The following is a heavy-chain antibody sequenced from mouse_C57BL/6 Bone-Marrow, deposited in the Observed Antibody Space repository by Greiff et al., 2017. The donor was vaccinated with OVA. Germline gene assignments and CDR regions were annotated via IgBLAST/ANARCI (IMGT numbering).Heavy chain of an antibody. V-gene: IGHV1-42*01. Sequence: VQLQQSGPELVKPGASVKISCKASGYSFTGYYMNWVKQSPEKSLEWIGEINPSTGGTTYNQKFKAKATLTVDKSSSTAYMQLKSLTSEDSAVYYCARGYYGSSENYFDYWGQGTTLTVSS. CDR3: ARGYYGSSENYFDY. D-gene: IGHD1-1*01. CDR2: INPSTGGT. CDR1: GYSFTGYY. J-gene: IGHJ2*01.